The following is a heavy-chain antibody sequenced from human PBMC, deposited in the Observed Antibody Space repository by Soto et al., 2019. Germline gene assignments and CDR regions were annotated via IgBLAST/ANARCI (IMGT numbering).Heavy chain of an antibody. CDR1: GFTFSSYA. D-gene: IGHD6-19*01. V-gene: IGHV3-23*01. CDR3: AKSRISDELTQWLVKGGMDV. J-gene: IGHJ6*02. CDR2: ISGSGGST. Sequence: GGSLRLSCAASGFTFSSYAMSWVRQAPGKGLEWVSAISGSGGSTYYADSVKGRFTISRDNSKNTLYLQMNSLRAEDTAVYYCAKSRISDELTQWLVKGGMDVWGQGTTVTVSS.